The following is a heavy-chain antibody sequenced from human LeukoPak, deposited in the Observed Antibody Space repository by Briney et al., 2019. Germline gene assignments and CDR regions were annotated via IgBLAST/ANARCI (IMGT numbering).Heavy chain of an antibody. CDR2: IDHSGST. CDR1: GGSITRHY. Sequence: SETLSLTCTVSGGSITRHYWSWIRQPPGKGLEWIGYIDHSGSTNYNPSLTSRVTISVDTSKNQFSLKLAYVTAADTAVYYCARAPSGYDYYFDFWGQGSLVTVSS. CDR3: ARAPSGYDYYFDF. D-gene: IGHD5-12*01. V-gene: IGHV4-59*11. J-gene: IGHJ4*02.